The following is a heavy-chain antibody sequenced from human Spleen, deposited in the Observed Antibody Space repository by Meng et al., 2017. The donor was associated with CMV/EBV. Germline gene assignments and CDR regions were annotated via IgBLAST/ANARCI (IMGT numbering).Heavy chain of an antibody. J-gene: IGHJ6*02. CDR2: IYTAATRT. Sequence: GESLKIFCAASGFTFRNFAMNWVRQAPGKGLEWVSVIYTAATRTYYADSVKGRFTISRDDSKNMVFLRMDSLRVEDTAVYYCAKGTYGDYWYGMDVWGQGTTVTVSS. CDR1: GFTFRNFA. CDR3: AKGTYGDYWYGMDV. D-gene: IGHD4-17*01. V-gene: IGHV3-23*03.